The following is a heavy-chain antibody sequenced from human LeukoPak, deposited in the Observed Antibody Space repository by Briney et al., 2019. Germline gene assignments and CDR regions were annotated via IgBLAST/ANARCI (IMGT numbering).Heavy chain of an antibody. Sequence: SETLSLTCTVSGGSLSSGGYYWSWIRQPPGKGLEWIGYIYHSGSTYYNPSLKSRVTISVDRSKNQFSLKLSSVTAADTAVYYCARDGGSYRRYFDLWGRGTLVTVSS. CDR3: ARDGGSYRRYFDL. V-gene: IGHV4-30-2*01. CDR1: GGSLSSGGYY. J-gene: IGHJ2*01. D-gene: IGHD1-26*01. CDR2: IYHSGST.